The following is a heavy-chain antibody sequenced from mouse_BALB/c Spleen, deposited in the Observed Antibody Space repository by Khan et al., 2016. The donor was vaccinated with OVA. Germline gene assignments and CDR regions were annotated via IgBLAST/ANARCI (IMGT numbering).Heavy chain of an antibody. J-gene: IGHJ3*01. CDR2: ILPGSGST. D-gene: IGHD1-1*01. CDR3: ARGNYYGSTSWFGY. Sequence: QVQLKESGAELMKPGASVKISCKATGYTFSSYWIAWVKQRPGHGLEWIAEILPGSGSTNYNEKFKGKATFTADTSSNTAYMQLSSLTSEDSAVYYCARGNYYGSTSWFGYWGQGTLVTVSA. CDR1: GYTFSSYW. V-gene: IGHV1-9*01.